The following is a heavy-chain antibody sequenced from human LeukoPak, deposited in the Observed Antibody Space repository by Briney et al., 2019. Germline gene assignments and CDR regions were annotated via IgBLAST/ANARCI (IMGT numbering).Heavy chain of an antibody. CDR2: INEDGSGK. J-gene: IGHJ6*04. V-gene: IGHV3-7*01. CDR3: ARDDGDV. Sequence: PGGSLRLSCVSSGFTFSNYWMKWVGQAPGKGLEWVASINEDGSGKFSVGSVKDRITISRDNTRNSLDLQINSLTVEDTAIYYCARDDGDVWGTGTTVTVSS. CDR1: GFTFSNYW.